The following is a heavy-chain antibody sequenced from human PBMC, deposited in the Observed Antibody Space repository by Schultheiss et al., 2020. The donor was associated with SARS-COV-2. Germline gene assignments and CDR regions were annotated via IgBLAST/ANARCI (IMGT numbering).Heavy chain of an antibody. V-gene: IGHV3-21*01. J-gene: IGHJ6*02. Sequence: GGSLRLSCAASGFTFSSYAMSWVRQAPGKGLEWVSAISSSSSYIYYADSVKGRFTISRDNAKNSLYLQMNSLRAEDTAVYYCARQPELLWFGRDYYGMDVWGQGTTVTVSS. CDR2: ISSSSSYI. CDR3: ARQPELLWFGRDYYGMDV. CDR1: GFTFSSYA. D-gene: IGHD3-10*01.